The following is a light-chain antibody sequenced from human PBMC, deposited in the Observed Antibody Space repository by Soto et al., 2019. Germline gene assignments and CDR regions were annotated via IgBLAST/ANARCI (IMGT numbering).Light chain of an antibody. CDR2: GAS. Sequence: EIVLTQSPGTLSLSPGERATLSCRARQSVRSSYLAWYQQKPGQAPRLLIYGASSRATGIPDSFSSSASGTDFTLSISRLDPEDFAVYYCQQYGISPYTFGQGTKPEIK. CDR3: QQYGISPYT. CDR1: QSVRSSY. J-gene: IGKJ2*01. V-gene: IGKV3-20*01.